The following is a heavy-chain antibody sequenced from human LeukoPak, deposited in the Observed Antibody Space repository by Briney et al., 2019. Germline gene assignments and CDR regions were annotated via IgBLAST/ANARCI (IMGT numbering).Heavy chain of an antibody. V-gene: IGHV1-2*02. J-gene: IGHJ4*02. CDR3: ARVGYSNSYDY. CDR1: GYTFTGYY. CDR2: IDPNSGGT. D-gene: IGHD1-26*01. Sequence: EASVKVSCKASGYTFTGYYMHWVRQAPGQGLEWMGWIDPNSGGTNYAQKFQGKVTMTRDTSISTAYMGLSRLRSDDTSVYYCARVGYSNSYDYWGQGTQVTVSS.